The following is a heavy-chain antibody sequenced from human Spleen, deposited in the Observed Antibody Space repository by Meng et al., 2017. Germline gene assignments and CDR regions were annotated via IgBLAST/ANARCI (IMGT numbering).Heavy chain of an antibody. J-gene: IGHJ5*02. CDR1: GASFSDYS. CDR2: INHGGST. Sequence: VQLQDSGPGLVKPSHTLSLTCTVYGASFSDYSWNWVRQPPGKGLEWNVEINHGGSTKYNPSLKSRDTISIDSSKGQFSLKLTSVTAADTAVYYCARGLGTWGQGTLVTVSS. CDR3: ARGLGT. D-gene: IGHD3-10*01. V-gene: IGHV4-34*09.